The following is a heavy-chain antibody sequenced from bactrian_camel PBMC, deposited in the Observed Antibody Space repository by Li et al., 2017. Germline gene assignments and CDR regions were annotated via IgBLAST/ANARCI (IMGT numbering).Heavy chain of an antibody. CDR1: GYTNC. CDR3: AAGAQVPGCGQRLNGY. CDR2: IGTPDSST. J-gene: IGHJ6*01. V-gene: IGHV3S63*01. D-gene: IGHD4*01. Sequence: HVQLVESGGGSVQAGGSMTLSCEFSGYTNCMAWFRQAPGEEREAVASIGTPDSSTIYVDSVKGRFTISQDVVKNLVYLQMNDLKPEDTAMYYCAAGAQVPGCGQRLNGYWGQGTQVTVS.